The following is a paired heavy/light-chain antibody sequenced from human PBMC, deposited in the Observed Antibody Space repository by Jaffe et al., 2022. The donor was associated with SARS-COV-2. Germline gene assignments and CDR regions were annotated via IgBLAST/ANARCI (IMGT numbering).Heavy chain of an antibody. J-gene: IGHJ4*02. CDR3: AHRRRLNGSVWRTFDY. V-gene: IGHV2-5*02. Sequence: QITLKESGPTLVKPTQTLTLTCTFSGFSLSTDGVGVGWIRQPPGKALEWLALIYWDDDKRYRPSLKSRLTITKDTSKNQVVLTMTNMGPVDTATYYCAHRRRLNGSVWRTFDYWGQGTPVTVSS. CDR1: GFSLSTDGVG. D-gene: IGHD6-19*01. CDR2: IYWDDDK.
Light chain of an antibody. CDR1: QSILHSSNNKNH. V-gene: IGKV4-1*01. J-gene: IGKJ4*01. CDR3: QHYYDAFPF. Sequence: DIVMTQSPDSLAVSLGERATINCKSSQSILHSSNNKNHLAWYQQKPGQPPKLLIYWASTRESGVPDRFSGSGSGTDFTLTISSLQAEDVAVYYCQHYYDAFPFFGGGTKVEIK. CDR2: WAS.